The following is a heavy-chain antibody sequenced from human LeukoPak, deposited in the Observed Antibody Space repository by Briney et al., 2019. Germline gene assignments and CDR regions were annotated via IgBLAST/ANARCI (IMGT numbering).Heavy chain of an antibody. D-gene: IGHD3-10*01. J-gene: IGHJ3*01. Sequence: GESLKISCKGSGYSFTSYWIGWVRQMPGKGLEWMGIIYPRDSDTRYSPSFQGQVTISADKSISTAYLQWSRLRASDTAIYYCARHRPRDYYGSDAFDLWGQGTMVSVSS. CDR3: ARHRPRDYYGSDAFDL. V-gene: IGHV5-51*01. CDR2: IYPRDSDT. CDR1: GYSFTSYW.